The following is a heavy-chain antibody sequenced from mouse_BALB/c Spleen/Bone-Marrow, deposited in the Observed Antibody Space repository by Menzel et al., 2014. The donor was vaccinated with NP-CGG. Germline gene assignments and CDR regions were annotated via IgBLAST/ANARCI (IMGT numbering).Heavy chain of an antibody. CDR1: GFTFTDYY. D-gene: IGHD1-2*01. CDR3: ARASNPLLRLAWFAY. CDR2: IRNQANGYTT. Sequence: EVKLVESGGGLVQPGGSLRLSCAPSGFTFTDYYMSWVRQPPGKALEWLGFIRNQANGYTTEYSESVKGRFTISRDNSQSILYLQMNTLRAEDSATYYCARASNPLLRLAWFAYWGQGTLVTVSA. J-gene: IGHJ3*01. V-gene: IGHV7-3*02.